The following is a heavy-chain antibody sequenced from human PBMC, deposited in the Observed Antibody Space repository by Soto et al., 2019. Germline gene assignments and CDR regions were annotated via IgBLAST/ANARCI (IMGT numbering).Heavy chain of an antibody. CDR1: GGTFSSYA. CDR3: ASSYYDFWSGSPYYGMDV. D-gene: IGHD3-3*01. Sequence: SVEVSCKXSGGTFSSYAISWVRQAPGQGLEWMGGIILIFGTANYAQKFQGRVTITADESTSTAYMELSSLRSEDTAVYYCASSYYDFWSGSPYYGMDVWGQGTTVTVSS. CDR2: IILIFGTA. J-gene: IGHJ6*02. V-gene: IGHV1-69*13.